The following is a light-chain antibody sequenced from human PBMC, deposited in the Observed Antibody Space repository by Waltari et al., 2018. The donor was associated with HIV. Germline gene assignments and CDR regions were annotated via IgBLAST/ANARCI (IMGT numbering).Light chain of an antibody. CDR3: CSYAGSYTFV. V-gene: IGLV2-11*01. CDR1: SSDVGGYNS. CDR2: DVT. Sequence: QSALTQPRSVSGSPGQSVAISCTGTSSDVGGYNSVSWYPQHPGKALKLMIDDVTKRPSGVPDRFSGSKSGNTASLTISGLQAEDEADYYCCSYAGSYTFVFGGGTKLTVL. J-gene: IGLJ3*02.